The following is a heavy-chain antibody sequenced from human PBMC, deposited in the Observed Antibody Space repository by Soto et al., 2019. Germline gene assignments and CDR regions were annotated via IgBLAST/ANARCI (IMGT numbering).Heavy chain of an antibody. CDR1: ESTFTTYW. CDR2: IDPDDSQT. J-gene: IGHJ4*02. CDR3: ASRMTLVG. V-gene: IGHV5-10-1*03. Sequence: EVQLVQPGAELRTPGESLRISCQGSESTFTTYWINWVRQVPGKGLEWIGRIDPDDSQTNYSPSFRGHVTISVDKSVSTAYLHWDSLKASDTAMYYCASRMTLVGWGQGTLVTVSS. D-gene: IGHD2-15*01.